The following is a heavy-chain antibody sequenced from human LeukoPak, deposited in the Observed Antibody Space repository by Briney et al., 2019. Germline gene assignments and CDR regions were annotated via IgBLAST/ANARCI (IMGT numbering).Heavy chain of an antibody. D-gene: IGHD3-22*01. CDR3: ARKGGYSSGYYY. Sequence: GGSLRLSCAASGFTFSDYWMTWVRQAPGKGLEWVANIKQDGSEKDYVDSVKGRFTTSRDNAKNSLYLQMDSLRVEDTAVYYCARKGGYSSGYYYWGQGTLVTVSS. CDR1: GFTFSDYW. CDR2: IKQDGSEK. J-gene: IGHJ4*02. V-gene: IGHV3-7*01.